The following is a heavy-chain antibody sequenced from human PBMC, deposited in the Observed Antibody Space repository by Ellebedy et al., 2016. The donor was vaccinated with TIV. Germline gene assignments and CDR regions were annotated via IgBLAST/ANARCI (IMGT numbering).Heavy chain of an antibody. CDR3: ARGDLYYYGSAN. D-gene: IGHD3-10*01. CDR2: INAGNGNT. V-gene: IGHV1-3*01. Sequence: ASVKVSXXASGYTFTSYAMHWVRQAPGQRLEWMGWINAGNGNTKYSQKFQGRVTMTRNTSISTAYMELSSLRSEDTAVYYCARGDLYYYGSANWGQGTLVTVSS. J-gene: IGHJ4*02. CDR1: GYTFTSYA.